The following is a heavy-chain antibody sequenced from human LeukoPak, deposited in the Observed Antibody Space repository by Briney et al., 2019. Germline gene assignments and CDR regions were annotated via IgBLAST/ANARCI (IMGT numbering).Heavy chain of an antibody. D-gene: IGHD1-1*01. J-gene: IGHJ1*01. CDR3: ATIRELYTSGPTRHCQH. Sequence: WRRIAQKKGLEWVSHISTSGSTKSYADSVKGRFAISRDNAWKSLYLQMNSLRVEDTAMYYCATIRELYTSGPTRHCQHWGRGTLVTVSS. V-gene: IGHV3-11*01. CDR2: ISTSGSTK.